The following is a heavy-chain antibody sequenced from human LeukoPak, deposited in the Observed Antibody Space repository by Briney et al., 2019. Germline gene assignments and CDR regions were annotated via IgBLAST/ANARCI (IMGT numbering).Heavy chain of an antibody. CDR2: VSSSGTS. V-gene: IGHV4-39*01. J-gene: IGHJ4*02. CDR3: ARHTTYYDVLTGIPGFYFDF. Sequence: PSETLSLTCTVSRGSITSSSHNWGCIRQPPGKGPEWIGSVSSSGTSNHSPSLKSRLTLSIDTSKSQFSLNLRSVTAADTAIYYCARHTTYYDVLTGIPGFYFDFWGQGPLVTVTP. D-gene: IGHD3-9*01. CDR1: RGSITSSSHN.